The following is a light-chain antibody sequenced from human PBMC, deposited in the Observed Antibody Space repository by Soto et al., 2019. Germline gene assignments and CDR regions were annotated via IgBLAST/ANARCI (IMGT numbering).Light chain of an antibody. Sequence: QSVLTQSPSASASLGASVKLTCTLSSGHSSYAIAWHQQQPEKGPRYLMKLNSDGSHSKGDGIPDRFSGSSSGAERYLTISRLQSEDEADYCCQTWGSGTVVFGGGTKLTVL. CDR1: SGHSSYA. CDR3: QTWGSGTVV. J-gene: IGLJ2*01. V-gene: IGLV4-69*01. CDR2: LNSDGSH.